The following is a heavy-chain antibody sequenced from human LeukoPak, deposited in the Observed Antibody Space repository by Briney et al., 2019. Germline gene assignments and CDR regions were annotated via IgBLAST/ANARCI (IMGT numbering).Heavy chain of an antibody. Sequence: PGGSLRLSCAASGFTFSDYYMSWIRQAPGKGLEWVSYISSSGSTIYYADSVKGRFTISRDNAKNSLYLQMNSLRAEDTAVYYCAKVFVDSSSWYLWADYWGQGTLVTVSS. CDR3: AKVFVDSSSWYLWADY. J-gene: IGHJ4*02. D-gene: IGHD6-13*01. CDR1: GFTFSDYY. V-gene: IGHV3-11*04. CDR2: ISSSGSTI.